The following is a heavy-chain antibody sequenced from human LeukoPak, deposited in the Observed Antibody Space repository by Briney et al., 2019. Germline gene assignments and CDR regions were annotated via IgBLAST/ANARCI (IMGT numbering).Heavy chain of an antibody. D-gene: IGHD3-10*01. CDR2: INHSGST. CDR3: ARLEVLLYYYYYIDV. J-gene: IGHJ6*03. Sequence: KPSETLSLTCAVYGGSFSGYYWSWIRQPPGKGLEWIGEINHSGSTNYNPSLKSRVTISVDTSKNQFSLKLTSVTAADTAVYYCARLEVLLYYYYYIDVWDRGTTVTVSS. V-gene: IGHV4-34*01. CDR1: GGSFSGYY.